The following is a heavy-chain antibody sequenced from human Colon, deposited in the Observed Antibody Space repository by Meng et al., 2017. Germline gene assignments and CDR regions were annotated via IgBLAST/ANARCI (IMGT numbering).Heavy chain of an antibody. CDR1: GFTFRSYE. D-gene: IGHD1-26*01. V-gene: IGHV3-48*03. Sequence: GGLRLSCEASGFTFRSYEMHWVRQAPGRGLEWVSFISSSGSIKYYAASVKGRFTISRDNAQNSLYLQMNSLRAEDTAVYYCARDPSGLLVGATRDYGMDVWGQGTTVTVSS. CDR3: ARDPSGLLVGATRDYGMDV. J-gene: IGHJ6*02. CDR2: ISSSGSIK.